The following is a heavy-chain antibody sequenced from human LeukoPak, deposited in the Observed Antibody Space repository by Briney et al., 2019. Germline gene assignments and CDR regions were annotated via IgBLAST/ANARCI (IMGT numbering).Heavy chain of an antibody. CDR2: ISSSSSTI. CDR1: GFTFSSYS. D-gene: IGHD6-19*01. J-gene: IGHJ2*01. CDR3: ARDLDSSSV. V-gene: IGHV3-48*01. Sequence: GGSLRLSCAASGFTFSSYSMNWVRQAPGKGLEWVSYISSSSSTIYYADSVKGRFTISRDNAKNSLYLQMNSLRAEDTAVYYCARDLDSSSVWGRGTLVTVSS.